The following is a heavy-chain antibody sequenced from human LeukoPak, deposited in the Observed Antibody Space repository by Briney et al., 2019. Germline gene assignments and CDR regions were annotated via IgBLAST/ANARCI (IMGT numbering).Heavy chain of an antibody. Sequence: SETLSLTCTGSGGSISSYYWSWIRQPPGKGLEWIGYIYYSGSTNYNPSLKSRVTISVDTSKNQFSLKLSSVTAADTAVYYCARVLTSGVGGDYWGQGTLVTVSS. D-gene: IGHD1-26*01. CDR1: GGSISSYY. J-gene: IGHJ4*02. CDR2: IYYSGST. CDR3: ARVLTSGVGGDY. V-gene: IGHV4-59*01.